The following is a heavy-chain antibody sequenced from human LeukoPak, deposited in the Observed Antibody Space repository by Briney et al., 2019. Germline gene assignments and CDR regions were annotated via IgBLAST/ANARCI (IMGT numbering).Heavy chain of an antibody. CDR1: GFTFRTSG. CDR2: ISYDGSNK. J-gene: IGHJ4*02. D-gene: IGHD6-13*01. Sequence: PGRSLRLSCAGFGFTFRTSGLHWVRQAPGKGLEWVALISYDGSNKYYADSVKGRFTISRDNSKNTLYLQMNSLRAEDTAVYYCASLRSSSWYDHFDYWGQGTLVTVSS. V-gene: IGHV3-30*03. CDR3: ASLRSSSWYDHFDY.